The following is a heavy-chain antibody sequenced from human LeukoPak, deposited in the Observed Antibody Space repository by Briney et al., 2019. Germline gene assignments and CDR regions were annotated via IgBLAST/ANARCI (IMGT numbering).Heavy chain of an antibody. V-gene: IGHV1-69*05. CDR3: ARGGARYSGTSPNWFDY. CDR1: EGTFSSFA. J-gene: IGHJ4*02. D-gene: IGHD1-26*01. CDR2: IIPIFGTA. Sequence: SVKVSCKASEGTFSSFAISGVRQAPGQGLEWRGGIIPIFGTADYAQMFQGRVTITTDESTSTAYMELSSLRSGDTAVYYCARGGARYSGTSPNWFDYWGQGTLVTVSS.